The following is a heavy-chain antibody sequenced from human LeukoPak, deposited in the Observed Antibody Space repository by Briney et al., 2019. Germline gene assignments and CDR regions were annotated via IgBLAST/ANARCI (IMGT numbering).Heavy chain of an antibody. CDR1: GGSFSGYY. V-gene: IGHV4-34*01. Sequence: SETLSLTCAVYGGSFSGYYWCWIRQPPGRGLEWIGEINHSGSTNYNPSLKSRVTISVDTSKNQFSLKLGSVTAADTAVYYCARLQSSIASDYWGQGTLVTVSS. CDR3: ARLQSSIASDY. J-gene: IGHJ4*02. CDR2: INHSGST. D-gene: IGHD6-6*01.